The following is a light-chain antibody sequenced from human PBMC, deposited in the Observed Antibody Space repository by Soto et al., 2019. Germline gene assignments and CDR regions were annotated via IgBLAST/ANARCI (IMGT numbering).Light chain of an antibody. CDR1: QSVHSNY. V-gene: IGKV3-20*01. CDR2: GAS. CDR3: QQYGSSPRT. J-gene: IGKJ1*01. Sequence: EIVLTQSPGPLSLSPGERATLSCRASQSVHSNYLAWYQQKPGQAPRLIIYGASSRATGTPDRFSGSGSGTVCTLTISRLEPEDVAVYFCQQYGSSPRTFGQGTKVDIK.